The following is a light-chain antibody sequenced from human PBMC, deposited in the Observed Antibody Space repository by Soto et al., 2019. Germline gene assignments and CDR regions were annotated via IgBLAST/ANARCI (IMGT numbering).Light chain of an antibody. Sequence: QSVLTQPASVSGAPGQRVTISCTGGSSNIGGGYDVHWYRQLPGTAPELLIYDNSHRPSGVPAQFSGSKSGTSASLAITGLQADDEADYYCQSYDTSLSGWVVCGGGTKLPVL. J-gene: IGLJ2*01. CDR3: QSYDTSLSGWVV. V-gene: IGLV1-40*01. CDR2: DNS. CDR1: SSNIGGGYD.